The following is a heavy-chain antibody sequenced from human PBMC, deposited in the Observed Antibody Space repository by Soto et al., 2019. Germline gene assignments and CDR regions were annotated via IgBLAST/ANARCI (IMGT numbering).Heavy chain of an antibody. CDR1: GGTFSSYA. CDR2: IIPIFGTA. CDR3: TRDLSGYDTDYYYGMDV. Sequence: SVKVSCKASGGTFSSYAISWVRQAPGQGLEWMGGIIPIFGTANYAQKFQGRVTITADESTSTAYMELSSLRSEDTAVYYCTRDLSGYDTDYYYGMDVWGQGTTVTVSS. D-gene: IGHD5-12*01. J-gene: IGHJ6*02. V-gene: IGHV1-69*13.